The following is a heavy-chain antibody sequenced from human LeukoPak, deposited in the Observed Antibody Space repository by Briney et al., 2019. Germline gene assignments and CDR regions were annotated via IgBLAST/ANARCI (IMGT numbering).Heavy chain of an antibody. J-gene: IGHJ3*02. CDR2: IISDGSST. CDR1: GFTFNRYW. V-gene: IGHV3-74*01. D-gene: IGHD6-19*01. CDR3: AREDVDITVATSGAFDI. Sequence: GGSLRLSCAASGFTFNRYWMHWIRQAPGKGLVWVSRIISDGSSTNYADSVKGRFTISRDNAKNTLYLQMNSLRAEDTALYYCAREDVDITVATSGAFDIWGQGTMVTVSS.